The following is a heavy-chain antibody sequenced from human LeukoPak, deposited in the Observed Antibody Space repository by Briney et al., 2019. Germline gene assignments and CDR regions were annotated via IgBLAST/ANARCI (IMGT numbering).Heavy chain of an antibody. Sequence: SETLSLTCTVSSDSISSYYWSWIRQPPGKGLEWIGFIYNSGSTNYNPSLKSRVTISVDTSKNQFSLNLNSVIAADTAVYYCAKHGGGYSFDYWGQGTLVTVSS. D-gene: IGHD5-24*01. CDR2: IYNSGST. J-gene: IGHJ4*02. V-gene: IGHV4-59*08. CDR3: AKHGGGYSFDY. CDR1: SDSISSYY.